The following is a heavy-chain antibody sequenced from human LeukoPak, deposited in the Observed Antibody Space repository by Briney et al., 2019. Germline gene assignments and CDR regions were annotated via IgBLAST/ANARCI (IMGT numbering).Heavy chain of an antibody. CDR1: GFTFSSYA. J-gene: IGHJ6*03. Sequence: GGSLRLSCAASGFTFSSYAMSWVRQAPGKGLEWVSAISGSGGSTYYADSVKGRFTISGDNSKNTLYLQMNSLRAEGTAVYYCAKCILTGYYKGYMDVWGKGTTVTISS. D-gene: IGHD3-9*01. V-gene: IGHV3-23*01. CDR3: AKCILTGYYKGYMDV. CDR2: ISGSGGST.